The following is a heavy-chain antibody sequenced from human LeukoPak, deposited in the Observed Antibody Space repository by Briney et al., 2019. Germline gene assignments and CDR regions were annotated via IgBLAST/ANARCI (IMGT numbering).Heavy chain of an antibody. CDR2: ISYDGSNK. D-gene: IGHD3-10*01. CDR3: ARERITMVRGVIRGPIDY. CDR1: GFTFSSYA. J-gene: IGHJ4*02. Sequence: GGSLRLSCAASGFTFSSYAMHWVRQAPGKGLEWVAVISYDGSNKYYADSVKGRFTISRDNSKNTLYLQMNSLRAEDTAVYYCARERITMVRGVIRGPIDYWGQGTLVAVSS. V-gene: IGHV3-30*04.